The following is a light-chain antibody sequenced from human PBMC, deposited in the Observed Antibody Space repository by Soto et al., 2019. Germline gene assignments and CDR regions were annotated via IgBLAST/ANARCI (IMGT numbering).Light chain of an antibody. V-gene: IGLV1-44*01. Sequence: QPVLTQPPSASGTSGQRVTISCSGSSSNVGTNTVNWYQRFPGTAPKLLIFSNDERPSGVPDRFSGSKSGTSASLAISGLQSDDEADYYCATWDDSLNGVVFGGGTKLTVL. CDR3: ATWDDSLNGVV. CDR2: SND. J-gene: IGLJ2*01. CDR1: SSNVGTNT.